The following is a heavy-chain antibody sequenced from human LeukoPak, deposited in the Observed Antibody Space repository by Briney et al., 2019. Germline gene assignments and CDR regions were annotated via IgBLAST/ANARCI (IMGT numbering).Heavy chain of an antibody. Sequence: GGSLRLSCTASGFTFSSYGMHWVRQAPGKGLEWVAFIRYDGSNKYYADSVKGRFTISRDNSKNTLYLQMNSLRAEDTAVYYCARDRTRDYFDSSGFYSHDVFDIWGQGTMVTVSS. CDR2: IRYDGSNK. D-gene: IGHD3-22*01. J-gene: IGHJ3*02. CDR3: ARDRTRDYFDSSGFYSHDVFDI. CDR1: GFTFSSYG. V-gene: IGHV3-30*02.